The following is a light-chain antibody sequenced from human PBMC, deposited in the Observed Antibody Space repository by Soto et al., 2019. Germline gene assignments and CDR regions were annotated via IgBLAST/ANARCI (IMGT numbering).Light chain of an antibody. CDR2: DTS. CDR1: QSVSSY. J-gene: IGKJ4*01. V-gene: IGKV3-11*01. Sequence: GVSQSPGTLSLSTGERATLSCRASQSVSSYLACYQQTPGQARRLLIFDTSNSATGIPARFSGSGSGTDFTLTISSLEAEDFAIYYRQQRSNWPLTFAGGTKVAIK. CDR3: QQRSNWPLT.